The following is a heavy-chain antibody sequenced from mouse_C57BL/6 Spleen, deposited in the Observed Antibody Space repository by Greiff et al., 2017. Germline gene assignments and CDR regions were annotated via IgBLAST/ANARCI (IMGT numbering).Heavy chain of an antibody. V-gene: IGHV1-53*01. D-gene: IGHD2-3*01. J-gene: IGHJ4*01. Sequence: QVQLQQPGTELVKPGASVKLSCKASGYTFTSYWMHWVKQRPGQGLEWIGNINPSNGGTNYNEKFKSKATLTVDKSSSTAYMQLSSLTSGDSAVYYCARWLPHYYAMDYWGQGTSVTVSS. CDR3: ARWLPHYYAMDY. CDR2: INPSNGGT. CDR1: GYTFTSYW.